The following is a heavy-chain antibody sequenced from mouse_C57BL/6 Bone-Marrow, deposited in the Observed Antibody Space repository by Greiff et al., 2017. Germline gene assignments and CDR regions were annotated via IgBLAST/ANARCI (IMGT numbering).Heavy chain of an antibody. CDR1: GFTFSSYA. J-gene: IGHJ1*03. CDR3: TRGPITTVVDWYFDV. V-gene: IGHV5-9-1*02. CDR2: ISSGGDYI. Sequence: EVKVVESGEGLVKPGGSLKLSCAASGFTFSSYAMSWVRQTPEKRLEWVAYISSGGDYIYYADTVQGRFTISRDNARNTLYLQMSSLKSEDTAMYYCTRGPITTVVDWYFDVWGTGTTVTVSS. D-gene: IGHD1-1*01.